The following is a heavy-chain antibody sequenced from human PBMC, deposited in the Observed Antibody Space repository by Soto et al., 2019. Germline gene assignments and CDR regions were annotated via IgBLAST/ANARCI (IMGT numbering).Heavy chain of an antibody. CDR1: GGSFSGYY. J-gene: IGHJ3*02. CDR2: INHSGST. V-gene: IGHV4-34*01. Sequence: QVQLQQWGAGLLKPSETLSLTCAVYGGSFSGYYWSWIRQPPGKGLEWIGEINHSGSTNYNPSLKSRVTISVDTSKNQFSLKLSSVTAADTAVYYCARTPYDPDYGEYDAFDIWGQGTMVTVSS. D-gene: IGHD4-17*01. CDR3: ARTPYDPDYGEYDAFDI.